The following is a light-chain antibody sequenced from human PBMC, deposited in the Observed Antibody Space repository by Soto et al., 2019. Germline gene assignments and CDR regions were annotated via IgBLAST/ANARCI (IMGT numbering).Light chain of an antibody. CDR3: CSYAGSYSVV. Sequence: QSALTQPRSVSGSPGQSVAISCTGTSSDDGGYNYVSWYQQHPGKAPKVMIYDVTKRPSGVPDRFSGSKSGNTASLTITGLQAGDEADYYCCSYAGSYSVVFGGGTQLTVL. V-gene: IGLV2-11*01. J-gene: IGLJ2*01. CDR1: SSDDGGYNY. CDR2: DVT.